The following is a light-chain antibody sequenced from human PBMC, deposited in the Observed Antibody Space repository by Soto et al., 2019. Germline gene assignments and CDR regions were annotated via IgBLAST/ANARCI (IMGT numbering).Light chain of an antibody. CDR1: SSNIGASYD. CDR2: GNS. V-gene: IGLV1-40*01. Sequence: QAVLTQPPSVSGAPGQRVTISCTGSSSNIGASYDVYWYQQLPGTAPKLLIFGNSNRPSGVPDRFSCSKSGTSASLAITGLQDEDEADYYCQSYDSSLSNSWVFGGGTKLTVL. J-gene: IGLJ3*02. CDR3: QSYDSSLSNSWV.